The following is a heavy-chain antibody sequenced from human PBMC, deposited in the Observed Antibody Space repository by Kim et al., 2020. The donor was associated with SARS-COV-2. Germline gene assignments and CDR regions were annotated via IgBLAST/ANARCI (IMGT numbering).Heavy chain of an antibody. D-gene: IGHD2-2*02. V-gene: IGHV4-34*01. CDR3: ARGRAGVVPAPILGIGPHYDYFIMDV. CDR1: GGSFSGHY. Sequence: SETLSLTCAVYGGSFSGHYWSWIRQPPGKGLEWIGEIHQSGSTNYSPSLKSRVTISMDTSKNQFSLKLSSVTAADAGLNYCARGRAGVVPAPILGIGPHYDYFIMDVWGHGTTVTVSS. J-gene: IGHJ6*02. CDR2: IHQSGST.